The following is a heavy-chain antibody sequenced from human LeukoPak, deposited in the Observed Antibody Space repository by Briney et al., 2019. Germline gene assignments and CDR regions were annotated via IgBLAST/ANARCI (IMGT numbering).Heavy chain of an antibody. V-gene: IGHV4-61*01. CDR3: ARGGRGTTQQLYHQHFMDV. Sequence: PSETLSLTCTVSGGSVSSGSYYWSWIRQPPGKGLEWIGYIYYSGSTNYNPSLKSRVTISVDTTKNQFSLKLSSVTAADTAVYYCARGGRGTTQQLYHQHFMDVRGKGTTVTVS. CDR1: GGSVSSGSYY. D-gene: IGHD2-2*02. J-gene: IGHJ6*03. CDR2: IYYSGST.